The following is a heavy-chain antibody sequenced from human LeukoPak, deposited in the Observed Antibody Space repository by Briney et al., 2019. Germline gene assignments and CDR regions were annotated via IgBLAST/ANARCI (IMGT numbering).Heavy chain of an antibody. Sequence: GGSLRLSCAASGFTFSSYGMHWVRQAPGKGLEWVAFIRYDGSNKYYADSVKGRFTISRDNSKNTLYLQMNSLRAEDTAVYYCASQYSSSWYDSSYYYYYMDVWGKGTTVTVSS. V-gene: IGHV3-30*02. CDR3: ASQYSSSWYDSSYYYYYMDV. J-gene: IGHJ6*03. D-gene: IGHD6-13*01. CDR1: GFTFSSYG. CDR2: IRYDGSNK.